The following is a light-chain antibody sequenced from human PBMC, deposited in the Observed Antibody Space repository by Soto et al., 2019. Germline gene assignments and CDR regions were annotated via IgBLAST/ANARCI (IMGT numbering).Light chain of an antibody. J-gene: IGLJ1*01. V-gene: IGLV2-23*01. Sequence: QSALTQPASVSGSPGQSITVSCAGTSSDVGGYNLVSWYQQHPGKAPKLIIYEGTERPSGISPRFSGSKSGNTASLTISGLQAEDEADYYCSSYTSSSIYVSGSGTKVTVL. CDR3: SSYTSSSIYV. CDR1: SSDVGGYNL. CDR2: EGT.